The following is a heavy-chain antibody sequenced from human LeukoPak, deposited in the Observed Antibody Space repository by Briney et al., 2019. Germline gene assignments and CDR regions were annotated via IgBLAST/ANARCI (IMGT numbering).Heavy chain of an antibody. CDR1: GFTFGDYA. CDR2: IRSKAYGGTT. J-gene: IGHJ4*02. Sequence: GGSRRLSCTASGFTFGDYAMSWVRKAPGKGLEWVGFIRSKAYGGTTEYAASVKGRFTISRDDSKSIAYLQMNSLKTEDTAVYYCQGGLYYFDYWGQGTLVTVSS. V-gene: IGHV3-49*04. D-gene: IGHD2-15*01. CDR3: QGGLYYFDY.